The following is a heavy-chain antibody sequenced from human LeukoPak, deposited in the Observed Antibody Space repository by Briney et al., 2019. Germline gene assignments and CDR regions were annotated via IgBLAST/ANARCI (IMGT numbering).Heavy chain of an antibody. CDR3: ARDPNYYDSSGYDDYFDY. V-gene: IGHV1-69*04. Sequence: GASVTVSCKASGGTFSSYAISWVRQAPGQGLEWMGRIIPILGIANYAQKFQGRVTITADKSTSTAYMELSSLRSEDTAVYYCARDPNYYDSSGYDDYFDYWGQGTLVTVSS. CDR2: IIPILGIA. J-gene: IGHJ4*02. CDR1: GGTFSSYA. D-gene: IGHD3-22*01.